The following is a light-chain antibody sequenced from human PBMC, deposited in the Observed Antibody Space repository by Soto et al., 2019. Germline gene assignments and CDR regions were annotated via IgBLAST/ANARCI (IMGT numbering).Light chain of an antibody. V-gene: IGKV1-5*03. CDR2: KAS. J-gene: IGKJ5*01. Sequence: DIQMTQSPSTLSASVGDRVTITCRASQSISSWLAWYQQKPGKAPKLLIYKASTLESGVPSNFSGSGSGTDFTLTINSLQPEDFATYYCQQAASFPITFGQGTRLEI. CDR3: QQAASFPIT. CDR1: QSISSW.